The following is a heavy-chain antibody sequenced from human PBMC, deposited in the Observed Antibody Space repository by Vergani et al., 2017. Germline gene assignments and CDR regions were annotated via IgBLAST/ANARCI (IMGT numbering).Heavy chain of an antibody. CDR1: GYTFTGYY. J-gene: IGHJ4*02. V-gene: IGHV1-2*02. CDR2: INPNSGGT. D-gene: IGHD2-8*01. Sequence: QVQLVQSGAEVKKPGASVKVSCKAAGYTFTGYYMHWVRQAPGQGLEWMGWINPNSGGTNYAQKFQGRVTRTRDTSISTAYMELSRLRSDDTAVYYCASDGATSTNGVCYTHWGQGTLVTVSS. CDR3: ASDGATSTNGVCYTH.